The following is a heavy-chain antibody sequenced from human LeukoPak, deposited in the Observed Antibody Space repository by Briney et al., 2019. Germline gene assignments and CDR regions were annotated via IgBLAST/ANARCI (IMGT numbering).Heavy chain of an antibody. V-gene: IGHV3-49*04. D-gene: IGHD3-22*01. CDR2: IRSKAYGGTT. CDR1: GFTFSSYG. Sequence: GGSLRLSCAASGFTFSSYGMSWVRQAPGKGLEWVGFIRSKAYGGTTEYAASVKGRFTISRDDSKSIAYLQMNSLKTEDTAVYYCTRVLGHYYDSSGYYYYYYYMDVWGKGTTVTVSS. J-gene: IGHJ6*03. CDR3: TRVLGHYYDSSGYYYYYYYMDV.